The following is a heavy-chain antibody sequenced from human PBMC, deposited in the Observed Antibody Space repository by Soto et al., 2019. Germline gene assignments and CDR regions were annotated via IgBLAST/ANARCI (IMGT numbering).Heavy chain of an antibody. CDR2: IWYDGSNK. CDR3: ARDEWLRFAITY. CDR1: GFTFSSYG. Sequence: GGSLRLSCAASGFTFSSYGMHWVRQAPGKGLEWVAVIWYDGSNKYYADSVKGRFTISRDNSKNTLYLQMNSLRAEDTAVYYCARDEWLRFAITYWGQGTLVTVSS. D-gene: IGHD5-12*01. V-gene: IGHV3-33*01. J-gene: IGHJ4*02.